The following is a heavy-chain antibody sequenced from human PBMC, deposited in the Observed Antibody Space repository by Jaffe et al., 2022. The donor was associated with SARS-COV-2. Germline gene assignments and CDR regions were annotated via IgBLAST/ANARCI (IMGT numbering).Heavy chain of an antibody. J-gene: IGHJ6*02. CDR3: ARGEQEVFGPGLGYYYGMDV. Sequence: QVQLVESGGGLVKPGGSLRLSCAASGFTFSDYYMSWIRQAPGKGLEWVSYISSSSSYTNYADSVKGRFTISRDNAKNSLYLQMNSLRAEDTAVYYCARGEQEVFGPGLGYYYGMDVWGQGTTVTVSS. V-gene: IGHV3-11*06. D-gene: IGHD3-3*01. CDR1: GFTFSDYY. CDR2: ISSSSSYT.